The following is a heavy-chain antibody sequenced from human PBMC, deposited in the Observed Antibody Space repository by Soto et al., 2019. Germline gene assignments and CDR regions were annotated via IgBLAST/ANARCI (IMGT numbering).Heavy chain of an antibody. Sequence: SETLSLACTVSGGSISSSSYYWGWIRQPPGKGLEWIGSIYYSGSTYYNPSLKSRVTISVDTSKNQFSLKLSSVTAADTAVYYCARLKYQPLRGAYYYYYGMDVWGQGTTVTVSS. CDR3: ARLKYQPLRGAYYYYYGMDV. J-gene: IGHJ6*02. D-gene: IGHD2-2*01. V-gene: IGHV4-39*01. CDR2: IYYSGST. CDR1: GGSISSSSYY.